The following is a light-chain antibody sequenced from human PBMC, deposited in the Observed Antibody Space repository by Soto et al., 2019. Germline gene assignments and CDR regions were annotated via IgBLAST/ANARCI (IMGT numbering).Light chain of an antibody. Sequence: QSVLIQPASVSGSPGQSITISCTGTHSDVGGFDYVSWFQQYPGRAPKLLIFDVRDRPSGVSNRFSGSKSGATASLTISGLQADDEADYYCVSYTSRNNLVVFGTGHKVTV. CDR3: VSYTSRNNLVV. J-gene: IGLJ1*01. CDR2: DVR. V-gene: IGLV2-14*03. CDR1: HSDVGGFDY.